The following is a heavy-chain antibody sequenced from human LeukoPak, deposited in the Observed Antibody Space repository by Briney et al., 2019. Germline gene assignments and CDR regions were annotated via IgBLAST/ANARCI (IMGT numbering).Heavy chain of an antibody. CDR2: IIGSGGIT. J-gene: IGHJ4*02. CDR3: AKDWGENYDILTGYADY. Sequence: GGSMRLSCAASGLTFSSFGMSWVRQAPGEGLEWVSTIIGSGGITYDADSVEGRFIISRDNSKNTLYLQMNSLRAEDTAVYYCAKDWGENYDILTGYADYWGQGTLVTVSS. V-gene: IGHV3-23*01. CDR1: GLTFSSFG. D-gene: IGHD3-9*01.